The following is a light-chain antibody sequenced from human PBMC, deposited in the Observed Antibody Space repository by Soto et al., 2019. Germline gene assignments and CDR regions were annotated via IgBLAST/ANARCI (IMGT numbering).Light chain of an antibody. CDR1: QSISSW. V-gene: IGKV1-5*03. Sequence: DIQMTQSPSTLSASIGDRVTITCRASQSISSWLAWYQQKPGKAPKLLIYMASNLQSGVPSRFSGSGSGTEFTHTISRLQPDDFATYYCQHYNDYSRIFGQGTKVEIK. J-gene: IGKJ1*01. CDR2: MAS. CDR3: QHYNDYSRI.